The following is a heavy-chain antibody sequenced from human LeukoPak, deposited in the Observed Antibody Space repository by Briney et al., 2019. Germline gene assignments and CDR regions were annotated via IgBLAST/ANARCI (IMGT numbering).Heavy chain of an antibody. CDR3: ARSLYSGYVYWFDP. CDR1: GGTFSSCA. V-gene: IGHV1-69*05. Sequence: SVKVSCKASGGTFSSCAISWVRQAPGQGLEWMGRIIPIFGTANYAQKFQGRVTITTYESTSTAYMELSSLRSEDTAVYYCARSLYSGYVYWFDPWGQGTLVTVSS. J-gene: IGHJ5*02. CDR2: IIPIFGTA. D-gene: IGHD5-12*01.